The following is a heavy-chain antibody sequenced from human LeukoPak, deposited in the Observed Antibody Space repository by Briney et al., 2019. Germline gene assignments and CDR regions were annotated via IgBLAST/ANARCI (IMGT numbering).Heavy chain of an antibody. V-gene: IGHV1-2*02. CDR3: ARGGISSSWYLNAFDY. D-gene: IGHD6-13*01. Sequence: ASVKVSCKASGHTFTGYYMHWVRQAPGQGLEWMGWINPNSGGTNYAQKFQGRVTMTRDTSISTAYMELSRLGSDDTAVYYCARGGISSSWYLNAFDYWGQGTLVTVSS. CDR2: INPNSGGT. J-gene: IGHJ4*02. CDR1: GHTFTGYY.